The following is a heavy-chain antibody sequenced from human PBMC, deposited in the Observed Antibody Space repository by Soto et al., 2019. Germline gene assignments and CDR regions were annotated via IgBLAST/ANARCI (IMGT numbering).Heavy chain of an antibody. CDR1: GFTVSSNY. CDR2: IYSGGST. Sequence: PGGSLRLSCAASGFTVSSNYMSWVRQAPGKGLEWVSVIYSGGSTYYADSVKGRFTISRDNSKNTLYLQMNSLRAEDTAVYYCAREYSSSWSYFDYWGQGTLVTVYS. CDR3: AREYSSSWSYFDY. V-gene: IGHV3-53*01. D-gene: IGHD6-13*01. J-gene: IGHJ4*02.